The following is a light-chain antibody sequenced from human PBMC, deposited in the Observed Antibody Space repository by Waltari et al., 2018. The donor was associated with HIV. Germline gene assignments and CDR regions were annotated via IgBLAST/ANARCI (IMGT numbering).Light chain of an antibody. CDR3: VAWDDSLGGVG. Sequence: SVLTQPPSASGTPGQRVTIPCSGSTSHIGRHYVFWYQHPPGTAPKLLIHRTNKVAAGVPDRCSGSTSGTSGALAISGVRSEEEADYYCVAWDDSLGGVGFGGGTKVAVL. CDR2: RTN. J-gene: IGLJ2*01. CDR1: TSHIGRHY. V-gene: IGLV1-47*01.